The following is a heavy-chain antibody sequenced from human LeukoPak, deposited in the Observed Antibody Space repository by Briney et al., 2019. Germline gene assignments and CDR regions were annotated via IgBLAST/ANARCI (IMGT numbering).Heavy chain of an antibody. CDR2: ISAYNGNT. D-gene: IGHD4-17*01. CDR1: GYTFTGYY. J-gene: IGHJ4*02. V-gene: IGHV1-18*04. CDR3: ARDTNGDYGFD. Sequence: ASVKVSCKASGYTFTGYYMHWVRQAPGQGLEWMGWISAYNGNTNYAQKLQGRVTMTTDTSTSTAYMELRSLRSDDTAVYYCARDTNGDYGFDWGQGTLVTVSS.